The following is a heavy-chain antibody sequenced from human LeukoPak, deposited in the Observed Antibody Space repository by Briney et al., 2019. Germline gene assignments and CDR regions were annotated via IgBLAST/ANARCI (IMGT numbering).Heavy chain of an antibody. CDR2: ISSSSSYI. CDR1: GFTFSSYS. D-gene: IGHD6-13*01. CDR3: ARGASIAAAGTVSDY. V-gene: IGHV3-21*01. Sequence: GGSLRLSCAASGFTFSSYSMNWVRQAPGKGLEWVSSISSSSSYIYYADSVKGRFTISRDNAKNSLYLQMNSLRAEDTAVYYFARGASIAAAGTVSDYWGQGTLVTVSS. J-gene: IGHJ4*02.